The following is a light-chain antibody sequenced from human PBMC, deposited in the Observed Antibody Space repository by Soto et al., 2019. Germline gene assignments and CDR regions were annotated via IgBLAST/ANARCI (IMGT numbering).Light chain of an antibody. CDR2: AAS. CDR1: QGISSY. J-gene: IGKJ1*01. Sequence: DIQLTQSPSFLSASVGDRVTITYRASQGISSYLAWYQQKPGKAPKLLIYAASTLQSGVPSRFSGSGSGTEVTLTISSLQPEDFATYYCQQRKTFGQGTKVEIK. V-gene: IGKV1-9*01. CDR3: QQRKT.